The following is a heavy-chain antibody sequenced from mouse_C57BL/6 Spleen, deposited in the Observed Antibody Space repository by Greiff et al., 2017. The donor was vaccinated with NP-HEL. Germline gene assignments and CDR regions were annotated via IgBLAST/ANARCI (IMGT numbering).Heavy chain of an antibody. CDR2: INPNNGGT. CDR1: GYTFTDYY. Sequence: VQLQQSGPELVKPGASVKISCKASGYTFTDYYMNWVKQSHGKSLEWIGDINPNNGGTSYNQKFKGKATLTVDKSSSTAYMELRSLTSEDSAVYYCAINYYGSSLYYYAMDYWGQGTSVTVSS. J-gene: IGHJ4*01. D-gene: IGHD1-1*01. V-gene: IGHV1-26*01. CDR3: AINYYGSSLYYYAMDY.